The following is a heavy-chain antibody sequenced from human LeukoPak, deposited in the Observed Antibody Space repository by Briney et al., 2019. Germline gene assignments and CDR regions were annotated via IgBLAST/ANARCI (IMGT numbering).Heavy chain of an antibody. J-gene: IGHJ3*02. V-gene: IGHV4-61*02. Sequence: SETLSLTCTVSGGSISSGSYYWSWIRQPAGKGLEWIGRIYSSGSTNYNPSLKSRVTISLDTSKNQFSLKLSSVTAADTAVYYCARGVGYCSSSDCYAPGGDAFDIWGQGTMVNVSS. D-gene: IGHD2-2*01. CDR3: ARGVGYCSSSDCYAPGGDAFDI. CDR1: GGSISSGSYY. CDR2: IYSSGST.